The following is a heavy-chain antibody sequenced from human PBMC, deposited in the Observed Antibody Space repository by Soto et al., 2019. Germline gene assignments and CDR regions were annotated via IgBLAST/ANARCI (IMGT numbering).Heavy chain of an antibody. J-gene: IGHJ5*02. CDR3: ANLDSGSYWFDP. V-gene: IGHV3-30*18. Sequence: GGSLRLSCAASGFTFSSYGMHWVRQAPGKGLEWVAVISYDGSNKYYADSVKGRFTISGDNSKNTLYLQMNSLRAEDTAVYYCANLDSGSYWFDPWGQGTLVTVSS. D-gene: IGHD1-26*01. CDR1: GFTFSSYG. CDR2: ISYDGSNK.